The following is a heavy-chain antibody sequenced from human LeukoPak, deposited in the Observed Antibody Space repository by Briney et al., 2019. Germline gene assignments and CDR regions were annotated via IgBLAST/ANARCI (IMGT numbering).Heavy chain of an antibody. CDR3: ARDMEEYFDY. CDR2: ISSSSSYI. V-gene: IGHV3-21*01. Sequence: GGSLRLSCAASGFTFSSYSMNWVRQAPGKGLEWVSSISSSSSYIYYADSVKGRFAISRDNAKNSLYLQMNSLRAEDTAVYYCARDMEEYFDYWGQGTLVTVSS. D-gene: IGHD3-10*01. CDR1: GFTFSSYS. J-gene: IGHJ4*02.